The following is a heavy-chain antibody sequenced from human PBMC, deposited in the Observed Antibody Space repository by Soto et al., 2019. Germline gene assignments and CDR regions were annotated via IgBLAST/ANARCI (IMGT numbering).Heavy chain of an antibody. J-gene: IGHJ3*02. CDR1: GFTFSSYS. Sequence: GGSLRLSCAASGFTFSSYSMNWVRQAPGKGLEWVSSISSSSSYIYYADSVKGRFTISRDNAKNSLYLQMNSLRAEDTAVYYCARGFHYYYDSSGYFDAFDIWGQGTMVTVSS. CDR3: ARGFHYYYDSSGYFDAFDI. D-gene: IGHD3-22*01. V-gene: IGHV3-21*01. CDR2: ISSSSSYI.